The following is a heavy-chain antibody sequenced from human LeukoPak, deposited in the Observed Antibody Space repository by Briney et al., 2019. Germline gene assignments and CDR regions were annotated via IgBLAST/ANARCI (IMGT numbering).Heavy chain of an antibody. D-gene: IGHD6-19*01. Sequence: PGGSLRLSCAASGFTFSSYAMSWVRQAPGKGLEWVSVIYSGGSTYYADSVKGRFTISRDNSKNTLYLQMNSLRAEDTAVYYCARDLFFGPGIAVKRTGMDVWGQGTTVTVSS. CDR3: ARDLFFGPGIAVKRTGMDV. CDR1: GFTFSSYA. J-gene: IGHJ6*02. V-gene: IGHV3-66*01. CDR2: IYSGGST.